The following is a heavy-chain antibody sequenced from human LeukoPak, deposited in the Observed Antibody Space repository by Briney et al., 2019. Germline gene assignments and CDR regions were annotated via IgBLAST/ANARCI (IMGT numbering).Heavy chain of an antibody. J-gene: IGHJ3*02. CDR2: IYYSGST. CDR3: ARPRDYGSGSYYIENAFDI. V-gene: IGHV4-30-4*07. Sequence: SETLSLTCAVSGGSISSGGYSWSWIRQPPGKGLEWIGYIYYSGSTYYNPSLKSRVTISVDTSKNQFSLKLSSVTAADTAVYYCARPRDYGSGSYYIENAFDIWGQGTMVTVSS. D-gene: IGHD3-10*01. CDR1: GGSISSGGYS.